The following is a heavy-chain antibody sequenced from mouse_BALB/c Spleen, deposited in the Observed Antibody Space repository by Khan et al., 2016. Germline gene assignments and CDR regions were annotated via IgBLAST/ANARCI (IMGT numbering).Heavy chain of an antibody. CDR2: IYPSDRYT. J-gene: IGHJ4*01. D-gene: IGHD2-14*01. CDR1: GYTFTSYW. Sequence: QVQLKQSGAELVRPGASVKLSCKASGYTFTSYWINWVRQRPGQGLEWIGNIYPSDRYTNYNQKFKDKATLTVDKSSSTAYMQHSSPTSEDSAVYYCTRDGVRRRSYAMDYWGQGTSVTVSS. CDR3: TRDGVRRRSYAMDY. V-gene: IGHV1-69*02.